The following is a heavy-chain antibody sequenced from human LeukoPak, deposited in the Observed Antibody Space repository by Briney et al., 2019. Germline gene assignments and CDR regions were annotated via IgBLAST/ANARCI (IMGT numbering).Heavy chain of an antibody. CDR1: GGSFSGYY. D-gene: IGHD2-2*01. CDR2: INHSGST. CDR3: ARALGYCSSTSCYVPKPYYYYMDV. V-gene: IGHV4-34*01. J-gene: IGHJ6*03. Sequence: SETLSLTCAVYGGSFSGYYWSWIRQPPGKGLEWIGEINHSGSTNYNPSLKSRVTISVDTSKNQFSLKLSSVTAADTAVYYCARALGYCSSTSCYVPKPYYYYMDVWGKGTTVTVS.